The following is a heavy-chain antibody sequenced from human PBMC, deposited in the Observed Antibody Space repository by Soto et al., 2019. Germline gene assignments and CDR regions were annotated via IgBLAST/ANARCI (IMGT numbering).Heavy chain of an antibody. Sequence: PGGSLRLSCAASGFTFSSYGMHWVRQAPGKGLEWVAVISYDGSNKYYADSVKGRFTISRDNSKNTLYLQMNSLRAEDTAVYYCAKDKGPLWFGELWSGAFDIWGQGTMVTVSS. CDR3: AKDKGPLWFGELWSGAFDI. CDR2: ISYDGSNK. J-gene: IGHJ3*02. D-gene: IGHD3-10*01. CDR1: GFTFSSYG. V-gene: IGHV3-30*18.